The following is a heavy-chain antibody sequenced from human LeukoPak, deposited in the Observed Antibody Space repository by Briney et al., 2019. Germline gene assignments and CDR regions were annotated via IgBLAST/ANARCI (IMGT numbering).Heavy chain of an antibody. CDR3: ARPVSRAYWSDL. CDR1: GFTLSIYW. D-gene: IGHD2-2*01. V-gene: IGHV3-7*01. Sequence: GGSLRLSCAASGFTLSIYWMSWVRQAPGKGLEWVASIKQDGSDKYYVDSVKGRFTISRDNAKNSLYLQMNSLRAEDTAVYYCARPVSRAYWSDLWGQGTLVTVSS. J-gene: IGHJ5*02. CDR2: IKQDGSDK.